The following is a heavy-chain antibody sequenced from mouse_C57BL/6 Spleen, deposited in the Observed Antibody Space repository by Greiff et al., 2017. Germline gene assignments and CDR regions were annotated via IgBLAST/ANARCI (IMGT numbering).Heavy chain of an antibody. D-gene: IGHD1-1*01. J-gene: IGHJ4*01. V-gene: IGHV1-50*01. CDR2: IDPSDNYT. CDR1: GYTFTSYW. CDR3: ARDTTVAHYYAMDY. Sequence: QVQLQQPGAELVKPGASVKLSCKASGYTFTSYWMQWVKQRPGQGLEWIGEIDPSDNYTNYNQKFKGKATLTVDTSSSTAYMQLSSLTSEDSAVYYCARDTTVAHYYAMDYWGQGTSVTVAS.